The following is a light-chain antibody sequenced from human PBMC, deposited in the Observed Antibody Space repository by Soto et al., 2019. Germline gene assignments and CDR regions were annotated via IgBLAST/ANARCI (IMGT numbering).Light chain of an antibody. J-gene: IGKJ3*01. Sequence: IQLTQSPFFLSASVAERLTITCRASQRIRSYLAWYQQRPGTAPELLIYGASTLRTGVASRFSGSGSGTEFALTITIMQLQDFATYFCHQLNIFPPLLTFGPGTKVDIK. CDR1: QRIRSY. CDR3: HQLNIFPPLLT. CDR2: GAS. V-gene: IGKV1-9*01.